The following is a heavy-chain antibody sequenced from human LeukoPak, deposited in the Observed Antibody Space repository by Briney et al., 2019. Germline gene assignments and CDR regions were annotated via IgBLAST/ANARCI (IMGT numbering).Heavy chain of an antibody. D-gene: IGHD1-7*01. CDR1: GFTVSSNY. V-gene: IGHV3-53*01. CDR2: IYSGGDT. Sequence: GGSLRLSCAPSGFTVSSNYMSWVRQAPGKGLEWVSVIYSGGDTFYADYGKGRFTISRDNSKNTLYLQMNSLRAEDTAVYYCAAKVELRSNGPYFNSWGQGTLVTVSS. CDR3: AAKVELRSNGPYFNS. J-gene: IGHJ4*02.